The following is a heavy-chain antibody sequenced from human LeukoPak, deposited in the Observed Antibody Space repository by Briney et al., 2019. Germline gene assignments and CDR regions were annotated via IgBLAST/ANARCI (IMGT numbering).Heavy chain of an antibody. CDR3: ARDVAYSSSSPEEDY. Sequence: SVKVSCKASGGTFSSYAISWVRQAPGQGLEWMGGIIPIFGTANYAQKFQGRVTITTDESTSTAYMELSSLRSEDTAVYYCARDVAYSSSSPEEDYWGQGTLVTVSS. CDR2: IIPIFGTA. V-gene: IGHV1-69*05. CDR1: GGTFSSYA. D-gene: IGHD6-6*01. J-gene: IGHJ4*02.